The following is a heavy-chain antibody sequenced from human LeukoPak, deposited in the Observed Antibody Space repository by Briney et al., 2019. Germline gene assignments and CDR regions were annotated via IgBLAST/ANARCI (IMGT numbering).Heavy chain of an antibody. CDR3: ARDLRYCSGGSCPPRNWFDP. CDR1: GYTFTSYY. V-gene: IGHV1-46*01. J-gene: IGHJ5*02. CDR2: INPSGGST. D-gene: IGHD2-15*01. Sequence: ASVKVSCKASGYTFTSYYMHWVRQAPGQGLEWMGIINPSGGSTSYAQKFQGRVTMTRDMSTSTVYMELSSLRSEDTAVYYCARDLRYCSGGSCPPRNWFDPWGQGTLVTVSS.